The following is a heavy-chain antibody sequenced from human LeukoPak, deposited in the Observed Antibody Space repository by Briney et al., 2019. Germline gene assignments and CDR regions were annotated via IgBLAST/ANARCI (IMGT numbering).Heavy chain of an antibody. CDR2: INPNSGGT. D-gene: IGHD3-10*01. Sequence: ASVKVSCKASGYTFTGYYMHWVRQAPGQGLEWMGWINPNSGGTNYAQKFQGRVTMTRDTSISTAYMELSRLRSDDTAVYYCARDLTSGLLWFRELSHDYWGQGTLVTVSS. V-gene: IGHV1-2*02. CDR1: GYTFTGYY. CDR3: ARDLTSGLLWFRELSHDY. J-gene: IGHJ4*02.